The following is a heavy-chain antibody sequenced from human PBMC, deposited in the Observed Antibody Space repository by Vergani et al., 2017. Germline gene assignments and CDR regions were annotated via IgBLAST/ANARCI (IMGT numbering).Heavy chain of an antibody. CDR2: ISYDGSNK. Sequence: QVQLVESGGGVVQPGRSLRLSCAASGFTFSSYAMPWVRQGPGKGLERVAVISYDGSNKDYADPVKGRFTISRDKSKNTLYLQRNSLRAEDTAVYYCARDYASVDGMDVWGQGTTVTVSS. D-gene: IGHD3-16*01. V-gene: IGHV3-30-3*01. CDR3: ARDYASVDGMDV. J-gene: IGHJ6*02. CDR1: GFTFSSYA.